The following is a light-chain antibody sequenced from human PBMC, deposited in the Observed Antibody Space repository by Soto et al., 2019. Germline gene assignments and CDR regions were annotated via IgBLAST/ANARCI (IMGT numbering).Light chain of an antibody. CDR3: AAWDDSLNGQV. V-gene: IGLV1-44*01. J-gene: IGLJ2*01. CDR2: SNN. CDR1: SSNIGSNT. Sequence: QSVLTQPPSASGTPGQRVTISCSGSSSNIGSNTVNWYQQLPGTAPKLLIYSNNQGPSGVPDRFSGSKSGTSASLAISGLQSEDEADYYCAAWDDSLNGQVFGGGTKVTVL.